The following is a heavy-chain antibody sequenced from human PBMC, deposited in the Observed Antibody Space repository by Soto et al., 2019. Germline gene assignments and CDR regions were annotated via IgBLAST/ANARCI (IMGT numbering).Heavy chain of an antibody. V-gene: IGHV3-30-3*01. CDR3: ARESSSSSAGTFDY. Sequence: PGGSLRLSCAASGFTFSSYAMHWVRQAPGKGLEWVAVISYDGSNKYYADSVKGRFTISRDNSKNTLYLQMNSLRAEDTAVYYCARESSSSSAGTFDYWGQGTLVTVYS. CDR1: GFTFSSYA. J-gene: IGHJ4*02. CDR2: ISYDGSNK. D-gene: IGHD6-6*01.